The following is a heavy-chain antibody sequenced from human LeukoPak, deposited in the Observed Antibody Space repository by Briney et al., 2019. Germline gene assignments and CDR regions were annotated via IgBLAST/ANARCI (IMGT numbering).Heavy chain of an antibody. CDR3: ARGRHIAVADYYFDY. J-gene: IGHJ4*02. Sequence: ASVKVSCKASGYSFTGYYMHWVRQAPGQGLEWMGWIHPKSGGTNYQGRVTMTRDTSISTAYMELSRLRSDDTAVYYCARGRHIAVADYYFDYWGQGTLVTVSS. V-gene: IGHV1-2*02. CDR2: IHPKSGGT. D-gene: IGHD6-19*01. CDR1: GYSFTGYY.